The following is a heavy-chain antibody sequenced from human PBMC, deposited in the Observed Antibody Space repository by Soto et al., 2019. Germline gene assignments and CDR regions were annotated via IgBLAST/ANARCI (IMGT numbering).Heavy chain of an antibody. CDR2: IYSTGST. Sequence: PSDTLSLTCSVSGGSISSYYWTWIRQPPGKRLEWIGYIYSTGSTNYNPSLKSRLTISLDTPNNQVSLKLTSVTAADTAVYYCARGPYGDCFDYWGQGTLVTVSS. D-gene: IGHD4-17*01. CDR3: ARGPYGDCFDY. J-gene: IGHJ4*02. V-gene: IGHV4-59*01. CDR1: GGSISSYY.